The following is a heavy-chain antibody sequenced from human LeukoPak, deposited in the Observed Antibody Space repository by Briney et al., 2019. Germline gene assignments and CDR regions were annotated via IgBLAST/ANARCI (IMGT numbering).Heavy chain of an antibody. CDR3: ARRPYNSAFFDY. J-gene: IGHJ4*02. V-gene: IGHV4-39*01. D-gene: IGHD6-19*01. CDR2: IYYSGST. Sequence: PSETLSLTCTVSGGSISSSSYYWGWIRQPPGKGLDWIGMIYYSGSTYYNASLQSRASISVDTSKNQFSLTLSSVTAADTAVYYCARRPYNSAFFDYWGQGTLVTVSS. CDR1: GGSISSSSYY.